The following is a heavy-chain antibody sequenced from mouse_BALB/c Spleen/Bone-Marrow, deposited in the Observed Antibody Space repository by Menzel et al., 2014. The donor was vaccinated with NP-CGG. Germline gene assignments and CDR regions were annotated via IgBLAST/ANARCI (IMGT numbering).Heavy chain of an antibody. Sequence: QVTLKVRGPGILQPSQTLSLTCSFSGFSLSTSGMGVSWIRQPSGKGLEWLAHIYWDDDKRYNPSLKSRLTISKDTSSNQVFLKITSVDTADTATYYCARRYYGSSYYYAMDYWGQGTSVTVSS. CDR2: IYWDDDK. CDR1: GFSLSTSGMG. D-gene: IGHD1-1*01. V-gene: IGHV8-12*01. J-gene: IGHJ4*01. CDR3: ARRYYGSSYYYAMDY.